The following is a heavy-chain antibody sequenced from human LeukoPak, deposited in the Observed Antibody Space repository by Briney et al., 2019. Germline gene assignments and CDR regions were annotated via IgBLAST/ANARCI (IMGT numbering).Heavy chain of an antibody. CDR2: IYYSGST. V-gene: IGHV4-39*07. CDR1: GGSISSSSYY. CDR3: ARLTAAAGTRYFDY. J-gene: IGHJ4*02. D-gene: IGHD6-13*01. Sequence: SETLSLTCTVSGGSISSSSYYWGWIRQPPGKGLEWIGSIYYSGSTYYNPSLKSRVTISVDTSKNQFSLKLSSVTAADTAVYYCARLTAAAGTRYFDYWGQGTLVTVSS.